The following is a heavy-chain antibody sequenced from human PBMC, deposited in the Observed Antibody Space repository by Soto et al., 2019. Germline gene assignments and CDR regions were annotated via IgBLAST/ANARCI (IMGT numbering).Heavy chain of an antibody. CDR3: ARDLRYYGSGSYQNYYYYGMDV. Sequence: SETLSLTCTVSGGSISSGGYYWSWIRQHPGKGLEWIGYIYYSGSTYYNPSLKSRVTISVDTSKNQFSLKLSSVTAADTAVYYCARDLRYYGSGSYQNYYYYGMDVWGQGTTVT. D-gene: IGHD3-10*01. V-gene: IGHV4-31*03. CDR1: GGSISSGGYY. J-gene: IGHJ6*02. CDR2: IYYSGST.